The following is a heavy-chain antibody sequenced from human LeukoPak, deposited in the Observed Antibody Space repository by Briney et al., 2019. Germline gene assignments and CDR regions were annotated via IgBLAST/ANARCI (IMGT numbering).Heavy chain of an antibody. V-gene: IGHV3-21*01. CDR1: GFTFSSYS. Sequence: PGGSLRLSCAASGFTFSSYSMNWVRQAPGKGLEWVSSISSSSSYIYYADSVKGRFTISRDNAKNSPYLQMNSLRAEDTAVYYCARDLVAVAGPFDYWGQGTLVTVSS. J-gene: IGHJ4*02. CDR2: ISSSSSYI. D-gene: IGHD6-19*01. CDR3: ARDLVAVAGPFDY.